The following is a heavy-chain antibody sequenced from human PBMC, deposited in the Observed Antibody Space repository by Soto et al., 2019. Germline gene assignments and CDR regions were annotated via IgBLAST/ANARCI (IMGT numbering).Heavy chain of an antibody. V-gene: IGHV4-38-2*02. J-gene: IGHJ5*02. CDR3: ARDTLGAARIYNWFDP. CDR2: IYHSGST. CDR1: GYSISSGYY. D-gene: IGHD6-6*01. Sequence: SETLSLTCAVSGYSISSGYYWGWIRQPPGKGLEWLGSIYHSGSTYYNPSLKSRVTISVDTSKNQFSLKLSSVTAADTAVYYCARDTLGAARIYNWFDPWGQGTLVTVSS.